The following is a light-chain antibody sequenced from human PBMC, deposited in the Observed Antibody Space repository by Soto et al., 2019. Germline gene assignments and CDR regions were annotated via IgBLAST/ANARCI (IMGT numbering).Light chain of an antibody. CDR1: QSVSTY. CDR2: DAS. CDR3: QQRSNRPALT. J-gene: IGKJ4*01. V-gene: IGKV3-11*01. Sequence: EVVLTQSPATLSLSPGERATLSCRASQSVSTYLAWYQQKPGQAPRLLIYDASNRATGIPARFSGSGSGTACTLTISRLESQDSAVYYCQQRSNRPALTFGGRTKVDIK.